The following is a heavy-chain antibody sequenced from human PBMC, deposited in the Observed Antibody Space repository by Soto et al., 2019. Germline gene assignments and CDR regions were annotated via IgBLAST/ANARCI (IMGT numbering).Heavy chain of an antibody. D-gene: IGHD2-2*01. J-gene: IGHJ4*02. Sequence: QVQLVQSGAEVKKPGSSVKVSCKASGGTFSSYTISWVRQAPGQGLEWMGRIIPILGIANYAQKFQGRVTITADKXXSXAXXELSSLRSEDTAVYYCARSALYCSSTSCYSYYFDYWGQGTLVTVSS. CDR2: IIPILGIA. CDR3: ARSALYCSSTSCYSYYFDY. V-gene: IGHV1-69*02. CDR1: GGTFSSYT.